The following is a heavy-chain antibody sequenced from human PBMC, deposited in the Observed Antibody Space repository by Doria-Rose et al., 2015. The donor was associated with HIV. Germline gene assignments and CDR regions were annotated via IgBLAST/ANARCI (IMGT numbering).Heavy chain of an antibody. D-gene: IGHD6-13*01. CDR1: GVSLSSPGMG. CDR2: IFADDER. CDR3: ARIKSSRWYHKYYFDF. V-gene: IGHV2-26*01. Sequence: QITLKESGPVLVQPTETLTLTCTVSGVSLSSPGMGVSWIRQPPGKALEWLGNIFADDERSFKTSLKSRLTISRGTSKSQVVLTMTDMDPVDTATYYCARIKSSRWYHKYYFDFWGQGTLVIVSA. J-gene: IGHJ4*02.